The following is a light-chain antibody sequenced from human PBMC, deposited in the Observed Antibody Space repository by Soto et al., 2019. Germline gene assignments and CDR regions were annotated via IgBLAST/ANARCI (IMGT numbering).Light chain of an antibody. CDR1: RGNVGAYDY. CDR2: EVT. V-gene: IGLV2-8*01. J-gene: IGLJ1*01. CDR3: GSYADSHCPYV. Sequence: QSALTQPPSASGSPGQSVTISCTGTRGNVGAYDYVPWYQQHPGKAPKLLIYEVTKRPLGVPDRFSGSKSGNAASLTVCGLQAEDEADYYCGSYADSHCPYVFGTGTKLTVL.